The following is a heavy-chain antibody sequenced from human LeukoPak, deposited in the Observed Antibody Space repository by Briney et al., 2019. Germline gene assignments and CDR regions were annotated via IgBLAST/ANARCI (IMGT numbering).Heavy chain of an antibody. D-gene: IGHD6-19*01. J-gene: IGHJ3*02. V-gene: IGHV3-53*01. CDR1: GFTVSSNY. CDR2: IYSGGST. CDR3: ASDPVAGRVSGAFDI. Sequence: GSLRLSCAASGFTVSSNYMSWVRQAPGKGLEWVSVIYSGGSTYYADSVKGRFTISRDNSKNTLYLQMNSLRAEDTAVYYCASDPVAGRVSGAFDIWGQGTMVTVSS.